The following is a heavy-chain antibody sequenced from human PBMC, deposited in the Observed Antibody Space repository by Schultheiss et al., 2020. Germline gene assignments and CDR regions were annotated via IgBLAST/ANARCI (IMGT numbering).Heavy chain of an antibody. V-gene: IGHV4-4*02. CDR2: IYHSGST. J-gene: IGHJ2*01. Sequence: SETLSLTCAVSGGSIISNDWWSWVRQPPGKGLEWIGDIYHSGSTNYNPSLKSRVTISVDKSKNQFSLKLNSVTAADTAVYYCARHDLEWLLRNNFYFDLWGRGTLVTVSS. D-gene: IGHD3-3*01. CDR1: GGSIISNDW. CDR3: ARHDLEWLLRNNFYFDL.